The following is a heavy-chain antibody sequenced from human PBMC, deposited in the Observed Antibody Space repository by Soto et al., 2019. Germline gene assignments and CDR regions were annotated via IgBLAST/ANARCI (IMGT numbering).Heavy chain of an antibody. Sequence: PSETLSLTCAVSGASISGSYYYWAWLRQSPGKGPEWIGSVFYTGFTSYNPSLESRVSVSVDTSKSQFSLKLSAMTAADTAVYYCATSQKGYNWNYFDHWGQGALVTVSS. V-gene: IGHV4-39*01. J-gene: IGHJ4*02. D-gene: IGHD1-20*01. CDR1: GASISGSYYY. CDR3: ATSQKGYNWNYFDH. CDR2: VFYTGFT.